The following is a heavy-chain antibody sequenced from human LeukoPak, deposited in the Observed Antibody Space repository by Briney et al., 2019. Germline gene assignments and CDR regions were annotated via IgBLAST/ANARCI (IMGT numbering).Heavy chain of an antibody. Sequence: ASVKVSCKASGYTFTGYYMHWVRQAPGQGLEWMGWISAYNGNTNYAQKLQGRVTMTTDTSTSTAYMELRSLRSDDTAVYYCARLTSYYDFWSGYSDFGYYYYKDVWGKGTTVTVSS. V-gene: IGHV1-18*04. J-gene: IGHJ6*03. CDR2: ISAYNGNT. D-gene: IGHD3-3*01. CDR3: ARLTSYYDFWSGYSDFGYYYYKDV. CDR1: GYTFTGYY.